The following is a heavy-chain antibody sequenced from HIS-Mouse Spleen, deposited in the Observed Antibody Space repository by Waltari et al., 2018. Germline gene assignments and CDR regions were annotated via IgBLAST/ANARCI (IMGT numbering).Heavy chain of an antibody. Sequence: QLQLQESGPGLVKPSETLSLTCTVSGGSISSSSYYWGWIRQPPGKGLEWIGSIYYSGRTNSNPSLKSRGTISVATSKNQFSLKRSSVTAADTAVYYCARVGGARINLFDYWGQGTLVTVSS. D-gene: IGHD3-10*01. CDR2: IYYSGRT. J-gene: IGHJ4*02. CDR1: GGSISSSSYY. CDR3: ARVGGARINLFDY. V-gene: IGHV4-39*07.